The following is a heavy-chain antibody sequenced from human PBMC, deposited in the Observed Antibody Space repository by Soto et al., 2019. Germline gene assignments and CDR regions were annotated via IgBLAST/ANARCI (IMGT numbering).Heavy chain of an antibody. CDR3: ARLSRLGLLWFGESPMKDAFDI. D-gene: IGHD3-10*01. V-gene: IGHV3-11*06. CDR2: ISSSSSYT. Sequence: GGSLRLSCAASGFTFSDYYMSWIRQAPGKGLEWVSYISSSSSYTNYADSVKGRFTISRDNAKNSLYLQMNSLRAEDTAVYYCARLSRLGLLWFGESPMKDAFDIWGQGTMVTVSS. CDR1: GFTFSDYY. J-gene: IGHJ3*02.